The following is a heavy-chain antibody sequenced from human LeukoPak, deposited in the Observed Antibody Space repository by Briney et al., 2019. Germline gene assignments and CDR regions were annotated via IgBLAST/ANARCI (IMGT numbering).Heavy chain of an antibody. D-gene: IGHD3-3*01. CDR1: GGSISSSSYY. J-gene: IGHJ6*04. Sequence: SETLSLTCTVSGGSISSSSYYWGWIRQPPGKWLEWIGSIYYSGSTYYNPSLKSRVTISVDTSKNQFSLKLSSVTAVDTAVYYCARLPYYDFWSGYFWGKGTTVTVSS. V-gene: IGHV4-39*01. CDR2: IYYSGST. CDR3: ARLPYYDFWSGYF.